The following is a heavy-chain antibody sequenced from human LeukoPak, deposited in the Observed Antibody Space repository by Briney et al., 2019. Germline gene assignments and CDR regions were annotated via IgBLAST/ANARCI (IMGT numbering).Heavy chain of an antibody. D-gene: IGHD6-19*01. CDR3: AKDLLRIAVAGVYYFDY. Sequence: QAGGSPRLSCAASGFTFSSYAMSWVRQAPGKGLEWVSAISGSGGSTYYADSVKGRFTISRDNSKNTLYLQMNSLRAEDTAVYYCAKDLLRIAVAGVYYFDYWGQGTLVTVSS. J-gene: IGHJ4*02. CDR1: GFTFSSYA. V-gene: IGHV3-23*01. CDR2: ISGSGGST.